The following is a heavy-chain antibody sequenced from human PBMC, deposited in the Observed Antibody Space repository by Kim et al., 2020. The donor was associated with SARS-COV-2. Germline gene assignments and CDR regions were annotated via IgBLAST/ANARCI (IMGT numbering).Heavy chain of an antibody. Sequence: TTYHPSLKSRVTISVDTSKNQFSLKLSSVTAADTAVYYCARDSGSQIDYWGQGTLVTVSS. CDR2: T. CDR3: ARDSGSQIDY. D-gene: IGHD1-26*01. V-gene: IGHV4-59*01. J-gene: IGHJ4*02.